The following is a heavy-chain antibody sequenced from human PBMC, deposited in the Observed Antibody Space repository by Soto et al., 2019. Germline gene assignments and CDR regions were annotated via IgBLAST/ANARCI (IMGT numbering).Heavy chain of an antibody. V-gene: IGHV3-30-3*01. Sequence: QVQLVESGGGVVQPGRSLRLSCAASGFTFSSYAMHWVRQAPGKGLEWVAVISYDGSNKYYADSVKGRFTVSRDNSKNTLYLQMNSLIAEDTAVYYCARDRLGGSSIRYYFDYWGQGTLVTVSS. CDR1: GFTFSSYA. CDR2: ISYDGSNK. J-gene: IGHJ4*02. CDR3: ARDRLGGSSIRYYFDY. D-gene: IGHD3-16*01.